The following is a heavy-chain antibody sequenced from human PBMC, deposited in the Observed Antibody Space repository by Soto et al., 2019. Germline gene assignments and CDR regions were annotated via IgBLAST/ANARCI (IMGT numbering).Heavy chain of an antibody. V-gene: IGHV1-8*01. D-gene: IGHD5-12*01. CDR1: GYTFTTYD. CDR2: MNPSTGNS. J-gene: IGHJ4*02. CDR3: AIAVSPREGYNGH. Sequence: QVQLVQSGTEVKKPGASVNVSCKASGYTFTTYDINWVRQATGQGLEWMGGMNPSTGNSGYAQKFHGRLTMTRNTSISRAYMELRGLRSRDTAVYYWAIAVSPREGYNGHWGQGTLVSVSS.